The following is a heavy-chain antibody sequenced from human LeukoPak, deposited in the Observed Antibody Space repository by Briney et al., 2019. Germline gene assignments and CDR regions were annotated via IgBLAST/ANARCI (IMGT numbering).Heavy chain of an antibody. CDR2: ISYDGSNK. Sequence: PGGSLRLSCAASGFTFSSYAMHWVRQGPGKGLEWVAVISYDGSNKYYADSVKGRFTISRDNSKNTLYLQMNSLRAEDTAVYFCASGKYRYGDNWFDPWGQGTLVTVSS. CDR3: ASGKYRYGDNWFDP. D-gene: IGHD5-18*01. J-gene: IGHJ5*02. V-gene: IGHV3-30*01. CDR1: GFTFSSYA.